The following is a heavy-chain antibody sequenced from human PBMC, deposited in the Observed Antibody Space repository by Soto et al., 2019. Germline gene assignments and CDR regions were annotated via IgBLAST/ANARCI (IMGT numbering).Heavy chain of an antibody. CDR3: ARGPELELPVHNWFDP. CDR2: MNPNSGNT. Sequence: QVQLVQSGAEVKKPGASVKVSCKASGYTFTSYDINWVRQATGQGLEWMGWMNPNSGNTGYAQKFQGRVTMTRNTXIXXAYMELSSLRSEDTAVYYCARGPELELPVHNWFDPWGQGTLVTVSS. V-gene: IGHV1-8*01. CDR1: GYTFTSYD. J-gene: IGHJ5*02. D-gene: IGHD1-7*01.